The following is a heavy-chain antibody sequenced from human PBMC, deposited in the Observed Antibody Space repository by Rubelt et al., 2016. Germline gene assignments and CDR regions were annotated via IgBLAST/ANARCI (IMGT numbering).Heavy chain of an antibody. J-gene: IGHJ5*02. D-gene: IGHD5-18*01. CDR2: INHSGST. V-gene: IGHV4-34*01. CDR3: ARLSTAMLFDP. CDR1: GGSFSGYY. Sequence: QVQLQQWGAGLLKPSETLSLTCAVYGGSFSGYYWNWIRQPPGKGLEWIGEINHSGSTNYNPSLKSCVTKSGDKSKNQFSLTLSSVTAADTAVYYCARLSTAMLFDPWGQGTLVTVSS.